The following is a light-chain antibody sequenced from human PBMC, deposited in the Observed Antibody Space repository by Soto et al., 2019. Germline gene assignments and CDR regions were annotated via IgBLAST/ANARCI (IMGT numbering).Light chain of an antibody. Sequence: IVMTQSPATLSVSPGERATLSCRASQSVSSNLAWYQQKPGQAPRLLIYGASTRATGIPARFSGSGSGTEFTLTISSLQSEDFAVYYCQQYNNRTFGQGTKV. V-gene: IGKV3-15*01. J-gene: IGKJ1*01. CDR1: QSVSSN. CDR2: GAS. CDR3: QQYNNRT.